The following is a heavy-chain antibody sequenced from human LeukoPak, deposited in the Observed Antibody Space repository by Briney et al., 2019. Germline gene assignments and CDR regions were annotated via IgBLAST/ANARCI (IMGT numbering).Heavy chain of an antibody. V-gene: IGHV4-61*02. J-gene: IGHJ6*03. CDR2: IYTSGST. CDR1: GGPISSSSYY. Sequence: PSETLSLTCTVSGGPISSSSYYWSWIRQPAGKGLEWIGRIYTSGSTNYNPSLKSRVTISVDTSKNQFSLKLSSVTAADTAVYYCARDDSSSWEPLYYMDVWGKGTTVTVSS. CDR3: ARDDSSSWEPLYYMDV. D-gene: IGHD6-13*01.